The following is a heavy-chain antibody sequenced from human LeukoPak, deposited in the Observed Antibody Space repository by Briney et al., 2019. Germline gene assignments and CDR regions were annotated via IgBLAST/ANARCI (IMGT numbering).Heavy chain of an antibody. V-gene: IGHV4-4*07. J-gene: IGHJ6*02. CDR1: GGSISSYY. D-gene: IGHD1-1*01. CDR3: ARDAGTSYHYYYYYGMDV. CDR2: IYTSGSI. Sequence: SETLSLTCTVSGGSISSYYWSWIRQPAGKGLEWIGRIYTSGSINYNPSLKSRVTMSVDTSKNQFSLKLSSVTAADTAVYYCARDAGTSYHYYYYYGMDVWGQGTTVTVSS.